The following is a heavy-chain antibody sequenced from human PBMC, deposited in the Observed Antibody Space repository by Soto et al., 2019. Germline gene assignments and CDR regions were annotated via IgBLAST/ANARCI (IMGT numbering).Heavy chain of an antibody. Sequence: GESLKISCKGSVYGFTSYWIGWVRQMPGKGLEWMGIIYPGDSDTRYSPSFQGQVTISADKSISTAYLQWSSLKASDTAMYYCARRYSSSPYAFDIWGQGTMVTVSS. CDR2: IYPGDSDT. D-gene: IGHD6-6*01. CDR1: VYGFTSYW. J-gene: IGHJ3*02. V-gene: IGHV5-51*01. CDR3: ARRYSSSPYAFDI.